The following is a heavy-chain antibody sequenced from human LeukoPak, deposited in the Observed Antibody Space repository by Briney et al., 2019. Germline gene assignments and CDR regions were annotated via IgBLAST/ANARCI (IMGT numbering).Heavy chain of an antibody. Sequence: KPSETLSLTCTVSGGSISSGGYYWSWIRQHPGKGLEWIGYIYYSGSTYYNPSLKSRVTISVDTSKNQFSLKLSSVTAADTAVHYCARDRVRYGSGSYSTSSLWGQGTLVTVSS. CDR1: GGSISSGGYY. CDR2: IYYSGST. J-gene: IGHJ4*02. D-gene: IGHD3-10*01. V-gene: IGHV4-31*03. CDR3: ARDRVRYGSGSYSTSSL.